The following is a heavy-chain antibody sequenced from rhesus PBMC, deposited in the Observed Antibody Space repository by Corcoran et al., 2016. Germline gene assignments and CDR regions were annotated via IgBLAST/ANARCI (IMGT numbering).Heavy chain of an antibody. Sequence: QVQLQESGPGLVKPSETLSLTCAVSGGSIRDSYYWNWIRQPPGKGLEWIGNIYGSSGSTTYNPSLKSRVTLSKDTSKNQFSLKLSSVTAADTAVYYCARDYYNIWTGTSYGLDSWGQGVVVTVSS. V-gene: IGHV4S7*01. CDR3: ARDYYNIWTGTSYGLDS. CDR1: GGSIRDSYY. CDR2: IYGSSGST. J-gene: IGHJ6*01. D-gene: IGHD3-3*01.